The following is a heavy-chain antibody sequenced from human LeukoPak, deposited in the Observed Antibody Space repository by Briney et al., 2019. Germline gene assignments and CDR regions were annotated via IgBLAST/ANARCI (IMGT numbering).Heavy chain of an antibody. Sequence: PSETLSLTCTVSGGSLSSGSYYWSWIRQPAGKGLEWIGYIYYSGSTNYNPSLKSRVTISVDTSKNQFSLKLSSVTAADTAVYYCASAADGYNLDYWGQGTLVTVSS. CDR1: GGSLSSGSYY. CDR3: ASAADGYNLDY. J-gene: IGHJ4*02. V-gene: IGHV4-61*01. CDR2: IYYSGST. D-gene: IGHD5-24*01.